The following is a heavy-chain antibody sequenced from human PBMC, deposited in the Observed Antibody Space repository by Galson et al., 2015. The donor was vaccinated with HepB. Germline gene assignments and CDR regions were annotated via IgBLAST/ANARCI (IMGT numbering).Heavy chain of an antibody. Sequence: SLRLSCAASGFTFSSYGMHWVRQAPGKGLEWVAVISYDGSNKYYADSVKGRFTISRDNSRNTLYLQMNSLRAGDTAVYYCAKDYISFIVVVPAAIKGNWFDPWGQGTLVTVSS. CDR2: ISYDGSNK. D-gene: IGHD2-2*01. CDR1: GFTFSSYG. V-gene: IGHV3-30*18. J-gene: IGHJ5*02. CDR3: AKDYISFIVVVPAAIKGNWFDP.